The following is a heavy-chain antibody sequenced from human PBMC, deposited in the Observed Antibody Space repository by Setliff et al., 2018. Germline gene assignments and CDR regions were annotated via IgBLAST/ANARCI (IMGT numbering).Heavy chain of an antibody. CDR2: IIPIFGTT. CDR1: GGTFSRYA. Sequence: GASVKVSCKASGGTFSRYAINWVRQAPGQGLEWMGGIIPIFGTTNYAQKFQGRVTITADESTTTAYMELISLRSDDTAVYYCAINVHTAGGADFWGQGTLVTVSS. V-gene: IGHV1-69*13. CDR3: AINVHTAGGADF. J-gene: IGHJ4*02. D-gene: IGHD1-26*01.